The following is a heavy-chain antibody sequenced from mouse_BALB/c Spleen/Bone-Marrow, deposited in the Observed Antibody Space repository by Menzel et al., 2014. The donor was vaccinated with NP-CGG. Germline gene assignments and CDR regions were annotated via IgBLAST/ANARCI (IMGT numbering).Heavy chain of an antibody. V-gene: IGHV6-6*02. CDR2: IRLKSNNYAT. J-gene: IGHJ3*01. CDR1: GFTFSNYW. CDR3: TTGFAY. Sequence: EVLLVESGGGLVQPGGSMKLPCVASGFTFSNYWMNWVRQSPEKGLEWVAEIRLKSNNYATHYAESVKGRFTISRDDSKSSVYLQMNNLRAEDTGIYYCTTGFAYWGQGALVTVSA.